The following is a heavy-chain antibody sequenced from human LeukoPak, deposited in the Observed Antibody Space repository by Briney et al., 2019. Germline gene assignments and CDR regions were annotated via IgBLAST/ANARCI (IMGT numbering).Heavy chain of an antibody. Sequence: GESLKISCKGSGYIFTSYWIGWVRQMPGKGLEWMGIIYPGDSDTRYSPSFQGQVTISADKSISTAYLQWSSLKASDTAMYYCARSFVSTTVVVNFDYWGQGTLVTVSS. V-gene: IGHV5-51*01. CDR1: GYIFTSYW. D-gene: IGHD4-23*01. CDR3: ARSFVSTTVVVNFDY. J-gene: IGHJ4*02. CDR2: IYPGDSDT.